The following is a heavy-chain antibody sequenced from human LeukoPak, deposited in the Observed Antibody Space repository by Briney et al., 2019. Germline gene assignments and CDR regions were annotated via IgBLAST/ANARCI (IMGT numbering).Heavy chain of an antibody. CDR3: TGRRVEGWYRVIGWSFEP. J-gene: IGHJ5*02. CDR2: INHSGST. V-gene: IGHV4-34*03. D-gene: IGHD6-19*01. Sequence: SETLSLLCAVYVDSLSRYYWSWLRQPPGKGLEWIGEINHSGSTNYNPSLKSRVNIPEDTSQNLFSLKLRSVAARDTAVVFRTGRRVEGWYRVIGWSFEPRGQGTLVTVSP. CDR1: VDSLSRYY.